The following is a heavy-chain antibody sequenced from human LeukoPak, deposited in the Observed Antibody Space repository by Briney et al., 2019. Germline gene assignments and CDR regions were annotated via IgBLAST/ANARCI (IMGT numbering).Heavy chain of an antibody. CDR1: GYTFTSYG. Sequence: ASVKVSCKASGYTFTSYGISWVRQAPGQGLEWIGWISAYNGNTNYAQKLQGRVTMTTDTSTSTAYMELRSLRSDDTAVYYCARDRANYYDSKIDYWGQGTLVTVSS. CDR3: ARDRANYYDSKIDY. CDR2: ISAYNGNT. J-gene: IGHJ4*02. V-gene: IGHV1-18*01. D-gene: IGHD3-22*01.